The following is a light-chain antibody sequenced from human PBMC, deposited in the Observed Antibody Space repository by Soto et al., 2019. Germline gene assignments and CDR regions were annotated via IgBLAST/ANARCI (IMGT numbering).Light chain of an antibody. CDR1: QSVSSSY. CDR3: QQHGGSPIT. CDR2: GAS. V-gene: IGKV3-20*01. Sequence: EIVLTQSPGTLSLSPGERATLSCRASQSVSSSYLAWYQQKPGQAPRLLIYGASSRATGIPARFSGSGSGTDFTLTVSRLEPEDFAVYYCQQHGGSPITFGQGTRLEIK. J-gene: IGKJ5*01.